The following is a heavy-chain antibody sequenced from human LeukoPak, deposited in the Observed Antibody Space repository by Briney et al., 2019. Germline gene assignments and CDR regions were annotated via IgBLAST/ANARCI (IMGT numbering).Heavy chain of an antibody. Sequence: GGPLGLSCEASGFTFSSYWMHWVRQAPGKGLVWVSRINSDGSSTSYADSVKGRFTISRDNAKNTLYLQMNSLRAEDTAVYYCARGSGWPDYWGQGTLVTVSS. V-gene: IGHV3-74*01. CDR1: GFTFSSYW. CDR3: ARGSGWPDY. CDR2: INSDGSST. J-gene: IGHJ4*02. D-gene: IGHD6-19*01.